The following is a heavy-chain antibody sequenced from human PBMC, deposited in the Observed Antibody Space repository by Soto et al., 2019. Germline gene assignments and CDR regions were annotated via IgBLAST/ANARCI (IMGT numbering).Heavy chain of an antibody. CDR2: ISGSGGST. CDR1: GFTFSSYA. D-gene: IGHD3-3*01. J-gene: IGHJ4*02. Sequence: PVGSLRLSCAASGFTFSSYAMSWVRQAPGKGLEWVSAISGSGGSTYYADSVKGRFTISRDNSKNTLYLQMNSLRAEDTAVYYCAKPRTRTIFGVVIISNWGQGTLVTVSS. CDR3: AKPRTRTIFGVVIISN. V-gene: IGHV3-23*01.